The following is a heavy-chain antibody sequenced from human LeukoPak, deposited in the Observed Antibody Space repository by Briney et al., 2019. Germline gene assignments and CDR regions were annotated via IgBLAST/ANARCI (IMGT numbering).Heavy chain of an antibody. V-gene: IGHV3-30*02. CDR3: AKERVAAGGTGLGY. D-gene: IGHD6-13*01. Sequence: GGSLRLSCAASGFTFSSYAMSWVRQAPGKGLEWVAFIRYDGSNKYYADSVKGRFTISRDNSKNTLYLQMNSLRVEDTAVYYCAKERVAAGGTGLGYWGQGTLVTVSS. CDR2: IRYDGSNK. CDR1: GFTFSSYA. J-gene: IGHJ4*02.